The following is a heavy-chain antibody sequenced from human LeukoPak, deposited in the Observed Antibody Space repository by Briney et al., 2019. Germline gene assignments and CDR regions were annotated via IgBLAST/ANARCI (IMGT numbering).Heavy chain of an antibody. CDR1: GGSISSSTYF. V-gene: IGHV4-39*07. CDR3: ARDRLGGQLSREFDY. CDR2: IYYSGST. J-gene: IGHJ4*02. D-gene: IGHD6-13*01. Sequence: KTSETLSLTCTVSGGSISSSTYFWGWIRQPPGKGLEWIGSIYYSGSTYYNPSLKSRVTISLDTSKNRFSVKLSSVTAADTAVYYCARDRLGGQLSREFDYWGRGTLVTVSS.